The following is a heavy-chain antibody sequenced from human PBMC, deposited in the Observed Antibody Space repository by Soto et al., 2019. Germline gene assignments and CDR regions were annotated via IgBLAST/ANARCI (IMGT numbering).Heavy chain of an antibody. V-gene: IGHV3-48*01. D-gene: IGHD2-15*01. CDR3: ARDPADIVVVVAAPEPFDY. J-gene: IGHJ4*02. Sequence: GGSLRLSCAASGFTFSSYSMNWVRQAPGKGLEWVSYISSSSSTIYYADSVKGRFTISRDNAKNSLYLQMNSLRAEDTAVYYCARDPADIVVVVAAPEPFDYWGQGTLVTVSS. CDR2: ISSSSSTI. CDR1: GFTFSSYS.